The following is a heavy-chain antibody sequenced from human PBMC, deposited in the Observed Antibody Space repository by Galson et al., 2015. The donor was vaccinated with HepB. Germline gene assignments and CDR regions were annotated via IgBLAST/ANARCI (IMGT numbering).Heavy chain of an antibody. J-gene: IGHJ4*02. D-gene: IGHD5-18*01. CDR3: ARDPGEYSLAH. Sequence: SVKVSCKASGSTFTSYYMHWVRQAPGQELERMGIINPSGGSTSYAQKFQGRVTMTRDTSTSTVYMELSSLRSEDTAVYYCARDPGEYSLAHWGQGTLVTVSS. CDR1: GSTFTSYY. CDR2: INPSGGST. V-gene: IGHV1-46*01.